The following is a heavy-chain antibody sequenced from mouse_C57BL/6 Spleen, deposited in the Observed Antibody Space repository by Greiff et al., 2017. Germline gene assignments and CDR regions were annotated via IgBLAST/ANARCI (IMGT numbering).Heavy chain of an antibody. CDR2: ISSGSSTI. Sequence: VESGGGLVKPGGSLKLSCAASGFTFSDYGMHWVRQAPEKGLEWVAYISSGSSTIYYADTVKGRFTISRDNAKNTLFLQMTSLRSEDTAMYYCARNLYYYGSSYGYFDVWGTGTTVTVSS. CDR3: ARNLYYYGSSYGYFDV. D-gene: IGHD1-1*01. V-gene: IGHV5-17*01. J-gene: IGHJ1*03. CDR1: GFTFSDYG.